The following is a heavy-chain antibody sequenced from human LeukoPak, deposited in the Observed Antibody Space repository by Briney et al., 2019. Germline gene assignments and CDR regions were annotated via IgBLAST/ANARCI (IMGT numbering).Heavy chain of an antibody. CDR3: ARLGCSGGSCYDDY. J-gene: IGHJ4*02. Sequence: SETLSLTCTVSGGSISSYYWSWIRQPPGKGLEWIGYIYYSGTTNYNPSLKSRVTISVDTSKNQFSLKLSSVTAADTAVYYCARLGCSGGSCYDDYWGQGTLVTVSS. CDR2: IYYSGTT. CDR1: GGSISSYY. D-gene: IGHD2-15*01. V-gene: IGHV4-59*08.